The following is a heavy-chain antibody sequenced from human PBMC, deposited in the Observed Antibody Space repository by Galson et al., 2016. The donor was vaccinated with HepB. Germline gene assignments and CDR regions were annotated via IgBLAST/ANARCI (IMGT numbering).Heavy chain of an antibody. D-gene: IGHD5-24*01. CDR1: GFTINNNH. CDR2: IYSSGIT. CDR3: ARDGGQSLPLYYGMDV. V-gene: IGHV3-53*01. J-gene: IGHJ6*04. Sequence: SLRLSCAASGFTINNNHMSWVRQAPGKGLEWVSIIYSSGITYYADSMNGRPTVSRDNSKNMVYLQMNSLRPEDTAVYYCARDGGQSLPLYYGMDVWGKGTPVTVST.